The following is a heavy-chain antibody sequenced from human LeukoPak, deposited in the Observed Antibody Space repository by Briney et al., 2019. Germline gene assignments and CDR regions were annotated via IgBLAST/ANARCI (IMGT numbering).Heavy chain of an antibody. CDR3: ATKGGDY. D-gene: IGHD3-16*01. CDR2: INEDGGAK. CDR1: GFTFSSYG. J-gene: IGHJ4*02. Sequence: GGSLRLSCAASGFTFSSYGMHWVRQAPGKGLEWVANINEDGGAKYYVDSVKGRFTISRDNAKNSQYLQMNSLRVEDTAVYYCATKGGDYWGQGTLVTVSS. V-gene: IGHV3-7*01.